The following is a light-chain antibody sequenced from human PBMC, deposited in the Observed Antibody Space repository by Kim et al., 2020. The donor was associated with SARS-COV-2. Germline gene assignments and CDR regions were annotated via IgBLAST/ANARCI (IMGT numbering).Light chain of an antibody. Sequence: SPGQTARITCSGNALPKQYAYWYQQKPGQAPVLVIYKDSERPSGIPERFSGSSSGTTVTLTISGVQAEDEADYYCQSSDSSGNYLVFGGGTKLTVL. CDR3: QSSDSSGNYLV. CDR1: ALPKQY. CDR2: KDS. J-gene: IGLJ3*02. V-gene: IGLV3-25*03.